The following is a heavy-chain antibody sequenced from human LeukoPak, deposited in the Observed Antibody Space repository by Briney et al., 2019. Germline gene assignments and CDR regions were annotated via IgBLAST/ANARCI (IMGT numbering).Heavy chain of an antibody. J-gene: IGHJ4*02. D-gene: IGHD1-1*01. Sequence: PGGSLRLSCAASGFTFSSYGMHWVRQAPDKGLEWVAVIWYDGSNKYYADSVKGRFTISRDNSKNTLYLQMNSLRAEDTAVYYCARDKTTIPSFDYWGQGTLVTVSS. V-gene: IGHV3-33*01. CDR3: ARDKTTIPSFDY. CDR2: IWYDGSNK. CDR1: GFTFSSYG.